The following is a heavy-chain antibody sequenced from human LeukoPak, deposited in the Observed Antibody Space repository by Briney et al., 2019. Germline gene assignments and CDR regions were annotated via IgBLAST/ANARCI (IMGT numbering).Heavy chain of an antibody. J-gene: IGHJ6*02. CDR3: ARGSVYYDSSGYSHYGMDV. CDR2: ISAYNGNT. Sequence: AASVKVSCKASGYTFTSYGISWVRQAPGQGLEWMGWISAYNGNTNYAQKLQGRVTMTTDTSTSTAYMELRSLRSDDTAVYYCARGSVYYDSSGYSHYGMDVWGQGTTVTVSS. D-gene: IGHD3-22*01. V-gene: IGHV1-18*01. CDR1: GYTFTSYG.